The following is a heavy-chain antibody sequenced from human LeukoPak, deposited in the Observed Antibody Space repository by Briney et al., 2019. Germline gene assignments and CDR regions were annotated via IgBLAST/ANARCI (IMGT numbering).Heavy chain of an antibody. D-gene: IGHD3-22*01. CDR2: IWYDGSNK. Sequence: GRSLRLSCAASGFTFSSYGMHWVRQPPGKGLEWVAIIWYDGSNKTYEDSVKGRFTISRDNSKNTLCLQMNSLRAEDTAVYYCARGVDYYENSGTIDYWGQGTLVTVSS. V-gene: IGHV3-33*08. CDR3: ARGVDYYENSGTIDY. CDR1: GFTFSSYG. J-gene: IGHJ4*02.